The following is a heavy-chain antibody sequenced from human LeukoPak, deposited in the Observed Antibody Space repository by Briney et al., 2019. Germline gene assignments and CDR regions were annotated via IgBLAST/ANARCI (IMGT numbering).Heavy chain of an antibody. CDR3: AKAGGYDILTGLSPFDY. CDR2: ISGSGGST. CDR1: GFTFSSYA. V-gene: IGHV3-23*01. D-gene: IGHD3-9*01. J-gene: IGHJ4*02. Sequence: PGGSLRLSCAASGFTFSSYAMSWVRQAPGKGLEWVSAISGSGGSTYYADSVKGRFTISRDNSKNTLYLQMNSLRAGDTAVYYCAKAGGYDILTGLSPFDYWGQGTLVTVSS.